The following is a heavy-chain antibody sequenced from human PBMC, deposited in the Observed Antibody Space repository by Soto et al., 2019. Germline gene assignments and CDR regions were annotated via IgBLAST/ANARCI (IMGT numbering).Heavy chain of an antibody. CDR2: ISSSSSYI. J-gene: IGHJ4*02. CDR3: ARDWGNYQNHFDY. V-gene: IGHV3-21*01. CDR1: GFTFSSYS. Sequence: GGSLRLSCAASGFTFSSYSMNWVRQAPGKGLEWVSSISSSSSYIYYADSVKGRFTISRDNAKNSLYLQMNSLRAEDTAVYYGARDWGNYQNHFDYWGQGTLVTVSS. D-gene: IGHD3-16*02.